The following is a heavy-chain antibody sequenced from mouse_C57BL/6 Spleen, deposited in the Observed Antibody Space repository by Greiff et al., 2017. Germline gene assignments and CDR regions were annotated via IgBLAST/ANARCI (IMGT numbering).Heavy chain of an antibody. J-gene: IGHJ2*01. D-gene: IGHD2-3*01. CDR1: GYAFSSSW. Sequence: QVQLKQSGPELVKPGASVKISCKASGYAFSSSWMNWVKQRPGKGLEWIGRIYPGDGDTNYNGKFKGKATLTADKSSSTAYMQLSSLTSEDSAVYFCARGDDGYWLDYWGQGTTLTVSS. CDR2: IYPGDGDT. V-gene: IGHV1-82*01. CDR3: ARGDDGYWLDY.